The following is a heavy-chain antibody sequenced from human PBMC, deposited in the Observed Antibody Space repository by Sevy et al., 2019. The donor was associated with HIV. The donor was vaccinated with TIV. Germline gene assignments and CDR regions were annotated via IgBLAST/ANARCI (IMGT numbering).Heavy chain of an antibody. CDR2: ISRDGGEE. V-gene: IGHV3-30*18. CDR1: GFIFSGYA. D-gene: IGHD3-10*01. Sequence: GGSLRLSCTTSGFIFSGYAMHWVRQAPGKGLEWVAVISRDGGEEYSAESVKGRFTISRDNSKNTPYLQMNGLKTEDTAVYYCAKGLGYYGSGSFWVDYWGQGTLVTVSS. CDR3: AKGLGYYGSGSFWVDY. J-gene: IGHJ4*02.